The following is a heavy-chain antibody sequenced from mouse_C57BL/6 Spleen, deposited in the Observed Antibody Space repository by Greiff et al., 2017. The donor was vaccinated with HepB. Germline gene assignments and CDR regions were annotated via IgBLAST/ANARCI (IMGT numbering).Heavy chain of an antibody. CDR3: ARGGLGRWVDY. CDR1: GYTFTSYW. V-gene: IGHV1-52*01. Sequence: QVQLQQPGAELVRPGSSVKLSCKASGYTFTSYWMHWVKQRPIQGLEWIGNIDPSDSETHYNQKFKDKATLTVDKSSSTAYMQLSSLTSEDSAVYYCARGGLGRWVDYWGQGTTLTVSS. J-gene: IGHJ2*01. CDR2: IDPSDSET. D-gene: IGHD4-1*01.